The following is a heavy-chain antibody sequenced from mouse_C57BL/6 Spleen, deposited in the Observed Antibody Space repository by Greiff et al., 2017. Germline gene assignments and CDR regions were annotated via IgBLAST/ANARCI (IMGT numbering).Heavy chain of an antibody. Sequence: VQLQQSDAELVKPGASVKISCKVSGYTFTDHTIHWMKQRPEQGLEWIGYIYPRDGSTKYNEKFKGKATLTADKSSSPAYMQLNSLTSEDSAVYFCARVDSSGYVYYAMDYWGQGTSVTVSS. V-gene: IGHV1-78*01. CDR1: GYTFTDHT. J-gene: IGHJ4*01. CDR3: ARVDSSGYVYYAMDY. CDR2: IYPRDGST. D-gene: IGHD3-2*02.